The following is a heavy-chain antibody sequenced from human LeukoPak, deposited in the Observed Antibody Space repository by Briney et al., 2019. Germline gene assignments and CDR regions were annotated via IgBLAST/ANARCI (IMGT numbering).Heavy chain of an antibody. CDR3: ARRDYWAAAGTDY. CDR1: GYSISSGYY. CDR2: IYHSGST. J-gene: IGHJ4*02. Sequence: KASETLSLTCTVSGYSISSGYYWGWIRQPPGKGLEWIGSIYHSGSTYYNPSLKSRVTISVDTSKNQFSLKLSSVTAADMAVYYCARRDYWAAAGTDYWGQGTLVTVSS. D-gene: IGHD6-13*01. V-gene: IGHV4-38-2*02.